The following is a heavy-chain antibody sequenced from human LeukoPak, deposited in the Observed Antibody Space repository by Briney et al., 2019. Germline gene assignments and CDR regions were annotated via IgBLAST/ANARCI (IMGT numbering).Heavy chain of an antibody. D-gene: IGHD3-3*01. Sequence: PRASVKVSCKASGYTFTSYGISWVRQAPGQGLEWMGWISVYDGNTNYAQKLQGRVTMTTDTSTSTAYMELRSLRSDDTAVYYCARNPNRLRFLEWLLQRVGWFDPWGQGTLVTVSS. CDR2: ISVYDGNT. J-gene: IGHJ5*02. CDR1: GYTFTSYG. CDR3: ARNPNRLRFLEWLLQRVGWFDP. V-gene: IGHV1-18*01.